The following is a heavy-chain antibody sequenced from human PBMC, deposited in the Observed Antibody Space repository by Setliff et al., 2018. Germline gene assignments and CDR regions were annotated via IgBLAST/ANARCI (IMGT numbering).Heavy chain of an antibody. CDR1: NFSVNSGYT. D-gene: IGHD4-4*01. Sequence: SETLSLTCAVSNFSVNSGYTWGWIRQPPGKGLEWIGIMFDNVGTFYNPSLKSRVTISVDTSKNQFSLKLTSVTAADTALYYCARVPARNSGYYFDYWGQGTLVTVSS. CDR2: MFDNVGT. V-gene: IGHV4-38-2*01. CDR3: ARVPARNSGYYFDY. J-gene: IGHJ4*02.